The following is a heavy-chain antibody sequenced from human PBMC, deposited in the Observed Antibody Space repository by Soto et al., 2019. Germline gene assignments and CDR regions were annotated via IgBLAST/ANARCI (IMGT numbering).Heavy chain of an antibody. CDR3: ARGRCGCGYYPTYYFDY. V-gene: IGHV4-30-2*01. CDR2: IYHSGST. D-gene: IGHD3-3*01. J-gene: IGHJ4*02. CDR1: GGSIRSGGYS. Sequence: QLQRQESGSGLVKPSQTLSLTCAVSGGSIRSGGYSWSWIRQPPGKGLEWIGYIYHSGSTYYNPSLKRRVTISVDRSKNQFSLKLSSVTAADTAVYYCARGRCGCGYYPTYYFDYWGQGTLVTVSS.